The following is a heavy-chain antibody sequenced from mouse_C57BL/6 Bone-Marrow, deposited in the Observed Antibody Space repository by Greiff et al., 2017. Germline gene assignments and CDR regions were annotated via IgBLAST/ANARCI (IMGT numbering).Heavy chain of an antibody. D-gene: IGHD2-4*01. CDR3: ARDYDYAMDY. J-gene: IGHJ4*01. Sequence: QVQLQQSGAELARPGASVKLSCKASGYTFTNYGISWVKQRTGQGLEWIGEIYPRSGNTYYNEKFKGKATLTVDTSSSTAYMQLSSLTSEDSAVYYCARDYDYAMDYWGQGTSVTVSS. CDR1: GYTFTNYG. V-gene: IGHV1-81*01. CDR2: IYPRSGNT.